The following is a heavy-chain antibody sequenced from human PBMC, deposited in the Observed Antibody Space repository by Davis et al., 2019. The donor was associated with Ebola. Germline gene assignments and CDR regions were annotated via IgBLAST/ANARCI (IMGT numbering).Heavy chain of an antibody. CDR3: ARQESQLHRYYFNS. CDR2: ISSSSSTI. D-gene: IGHD4-23*01. V-gene: IGHV3-48*02. Sequence: GESLKISCAASGFTFSSYSMNWVRQAPGKGLEWVSYISSSSSTIYYADSVKGRFTISRDNAKNSLYLQMNSLRDEDTAVYYCARQESQLHRYYFNSWGQGTLVTVSS. J-gene: IGHJ4*02. CDR1: GFTFSSYS.